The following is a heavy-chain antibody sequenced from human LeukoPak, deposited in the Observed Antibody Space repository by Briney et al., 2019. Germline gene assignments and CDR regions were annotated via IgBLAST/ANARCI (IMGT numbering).Heavy chain of an antibody. Sequence: PSETLSLTCTVSGGSISSSSYYWGWIRQPPGKGLEWIGSIYYNGSTYYNPSLKSRVTISVDTSKNQFSLKLSSVTAADTAVYYCARLDGYKYYFDYWGQGTLVTVSS. CDR1: GGSISSSSYY. J-gene: IGHJ4*02. CDR2: IYYNGST. CDR3: ARLDGYKYYFDY. D-gene: IGHD5-24*01. V-gene: IGHV4-39*01.